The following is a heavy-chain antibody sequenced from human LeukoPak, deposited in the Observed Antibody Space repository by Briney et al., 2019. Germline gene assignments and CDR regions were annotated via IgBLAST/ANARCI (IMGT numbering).Heavy chain of an antibody. V-gene: IGHV3-48*03. D-gene: IGHD6-19*01. J-gene: IGHJ4*02. CDR3: AREGSGVAGHFDY. Sequence: GGSLRLSCAASGFTFSNYEMNWVRQTPGKGLEWVSYISNSGSTIYYAESVKGRFTISRDNAKNSLYLQMNSLRAEDTAVYYCAREGSGVAGHFDYWGQGTLVTVSS. CDR1: GFTFSNYE. CDR2: ISNSGSTI.